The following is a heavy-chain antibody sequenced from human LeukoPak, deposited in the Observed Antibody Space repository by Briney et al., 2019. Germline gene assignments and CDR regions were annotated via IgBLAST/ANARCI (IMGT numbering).Heavy chain of an antibody. D-gene: IGHD4-23*01. J-gene: IGHJ3*02. CDR3: AREGYGGTSDAFDI. V-gene: IGHV3-48*03. Sequence: GGSLRLSCATSGFTFSTYEMDWVRQAPGKGLEWVSYISSSGSIYYTDSVRGRFTISRDNAKNSLYLQMNSLRAEDTAIYYCAREGYGGTSDAFDIWGQGTMVTVSS. CDR1: GFTFSTYE. CDR2: ISSSGSI.